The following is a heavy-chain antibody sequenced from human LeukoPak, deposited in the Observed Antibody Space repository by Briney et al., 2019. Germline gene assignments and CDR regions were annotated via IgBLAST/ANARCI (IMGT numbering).Heavy chain of an antibody. D-gene: IGHD2-8*01. V-gene: IGHV4-39*01. CDR2: VYCSGST. J-gene: IGHJ4*01. CDR3: ARNVSAGYFDY. CDR1: GGSMTGTTYY. Sequence: SETLSLSCSVSGGSMTGTTYYWAWIRQPPGKGLEWMGSVYCSGSTSYSPSLKSRVTISVDTSKNQFSLRLSSVTAADTAVYYCARNVSAGYFDYWGHGTLVTVSS.